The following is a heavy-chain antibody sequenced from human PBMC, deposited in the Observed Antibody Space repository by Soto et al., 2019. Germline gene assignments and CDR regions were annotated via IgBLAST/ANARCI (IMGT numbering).Heavy chain of an antibody. D-gene: IGHD3-22*01. V-gene: IGHV1-69*01. Sequence: QVQLVQSGAEVKKPGSSVKVSCKASGGTFSSYAISWVRQAPGQGLEWMGGIIPIFGTANYAQKFQGRVTITADESTSTAYMELSSLRSEDTAVYYCARVPPTPGYYYGESYYYGMDVWGQGTTVTVSS. CDR2: IIPIFGTA. CDR3: ARVPPTPGYYYGESYYYGMDV. CDR1: GGTFSSYA. J-gene: IGHJ6*02.